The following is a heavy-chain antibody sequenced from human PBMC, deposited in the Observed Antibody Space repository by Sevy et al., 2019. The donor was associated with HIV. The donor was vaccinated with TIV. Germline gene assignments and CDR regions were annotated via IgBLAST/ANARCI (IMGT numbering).Heavy chain of an antibody. D-gene: IGHD5-12*01. Sequence: SETLSLTCTVSGGSISSYYWSWIRQPPGKGLEWIGSIYYSGSTNYNPSLKSRVTISVDTSKNQFSLKLSSVTAADTAVYYCARVNWEMATENKRYYYYGMDVWGQGTTVTVSS. CDR1: GGSISSYY. CDR2: IYYSGST. J-gene: IGHJ6*02. CDR3: ARVNWEMATENKRYYYYGMDV. V-gene: IGHV4-59*01.